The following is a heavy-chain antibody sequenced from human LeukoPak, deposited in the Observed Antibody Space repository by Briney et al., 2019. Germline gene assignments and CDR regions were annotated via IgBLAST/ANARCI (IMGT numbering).Heavy chain of an antibody. J-gene: IGHJ5*02. V-gene: IGHV4-30-4*01. Sequence: SQTLSLTCTVSGGSISSGDYYWSWIRQPPGKGLERIGYIYYSGSTYYNPSLKSRVTISVDTSKNQFSLKLSSVTAADTAVYYCARGVAEQLATHNWFDLWGQGTLVTVSS. CDR3: ARGVAEQLATHNWFDL. D-gene: IGHD6-13*01. CDR2: IYYSGST. CDR1: GGSISSGDYY.